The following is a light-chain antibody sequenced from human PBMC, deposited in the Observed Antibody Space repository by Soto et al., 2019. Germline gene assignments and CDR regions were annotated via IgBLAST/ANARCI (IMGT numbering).Light chain of an antibody. CDR2: DAS. V-gene: IGKV3-11*01. Sequence: EIVLTQSPATLSLSPGERATPSCRASQSVRSYLAWYQQKPGQAPRLLIYDASNRATGIPARFSGSGSGTDFTLTISSLETEDFAVYYCQQRSNWLTFGGGTKVEIK. CDR1: QSVRSY. J-gene: IGKJ4*01. CDR3: QQRSNWLT.